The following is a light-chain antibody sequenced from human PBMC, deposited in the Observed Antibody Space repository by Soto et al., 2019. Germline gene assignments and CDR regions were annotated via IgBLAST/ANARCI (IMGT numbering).Light chain of an antibody. V-gene: IGKV3-20*01. CDR3: HQYGSSPQT. CDR1: QSVSSSY. J-gene: IGKJ1*01. CDR2: GAS. Sequence: IVFTHSPCTLSSSPGERARLSCRASQSVSSSYLAWYQQKPGQAPRLLIYGASSRATGIPDRFTGSGSGTDFTLTISRLEPEDFAVFYCHQYGSSPQTFGQGTKVDIK.